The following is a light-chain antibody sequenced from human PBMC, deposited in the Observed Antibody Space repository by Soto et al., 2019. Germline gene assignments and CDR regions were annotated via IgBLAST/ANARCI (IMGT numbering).Light chain of an antibody. CDR2: QDS. CDR3: QAWDSRTVV. V-gene: IGLV3-1*01. Sequence: SYELTQPPLVSVSPGQTASITCTGDKLGDKYACWYQQKPGQSPVLVIYQDSKRPSGIPERFSGSNSGNTATLTISGTQAMDEADYYCQAWDSRTVVFGGGTKLTV. J-gene: IGLJ2*01. CDR1: KLGDKY.